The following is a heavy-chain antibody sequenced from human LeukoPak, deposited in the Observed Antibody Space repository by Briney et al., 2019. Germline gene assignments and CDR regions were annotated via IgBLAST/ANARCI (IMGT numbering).Heavy chain of an antibody. CDR1: GFTFSSYG. V-gene: IGHV3-23*01. CDR2: ISGSGGST. D-gene: IGHD1-26*01. Sequence: GGSLRLSCAASGFTFSSYGMSWVRQAPGKGLEWVSAISGSGGSTYYADSVKGRFTISRDNSKNTLYLQMNSLRAEDTAVYYCAKDELGSGSYDAFEIWGQGTMVTVSS. J-gene: IGHJ3*02. CDR3: AKDELGSGSYDAFEI.